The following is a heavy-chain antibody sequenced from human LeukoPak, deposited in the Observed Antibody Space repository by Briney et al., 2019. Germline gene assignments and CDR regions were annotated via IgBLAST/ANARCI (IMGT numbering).Heavy chain of an antibody. CDR3: ARSLGDYGSGSFSYYYYYMDV. CDR1: GGSISSYY. V-gene: IGHV4-59*01. CDR2: ICYSGST. D-gene: IGHD3-10*01. J-gene: IGHJ6*03. Sequence: PSETLSLTCTVSGGSISSYYWSWIRQPPGKGLEWIGYICYSGSTNYNPSLKSRVTISVDTSKNQFSLKLSSVTAADTAVYYCARSLGDYGSGSFSYYYYYMDVWGKGTTVTVSS.